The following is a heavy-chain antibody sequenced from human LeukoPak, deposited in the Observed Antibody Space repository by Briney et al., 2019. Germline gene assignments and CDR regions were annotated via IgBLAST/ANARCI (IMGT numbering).Heavy chain of an antibody. Sequence: GGSLRLSCAASGFTFSSYGMSWVRQAPGKGLEWVSAISGSGGSTYYADSVKGRFTISRDNAKNSLYLQMNSLRAEDTAVYYCARDRGYSYGFHDYWGQGTLVTVSS. V-gene: IGHV3-23*01. D-gene: IGHD5-18*01. CDR3: ARDRGYSYGFHDY. J-gene: IGHJ4*02. CDR2: ISGSGGST. CDR1: GFTFSSYG.